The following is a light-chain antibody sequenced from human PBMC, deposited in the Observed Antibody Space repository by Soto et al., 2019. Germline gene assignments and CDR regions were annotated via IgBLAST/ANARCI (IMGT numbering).Light chain of an antibody. Sequence: QSVLTQPPSASGSPGQSVTISCTGTSSDVGGYNYVSWYQQHPGKAPKLIISEVSKRPSGVPDRFSGSKSGNTASLTVSGLQAEDEADYYCTSFAPGRIYVFGSGTKVTVL. V-gene: IGLV2-8*01. CDR2: EVS. CDR3: TSFAPGRIYV. J-gene: IGLJ1*01. CDR1: SSDVGGYNY.